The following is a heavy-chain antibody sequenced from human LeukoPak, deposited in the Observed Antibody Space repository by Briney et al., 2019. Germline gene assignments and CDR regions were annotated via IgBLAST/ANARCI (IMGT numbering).Heavy chain of an antibody. CDR3: ARAEGYCSSTNCYKGLDWFDP. V-gene: IGHV5-51*01. D-gene: IGHD2-2*02. CDR2: IYPGDSDT. CDR1: GYSFTSYW. Sequence: GESLKISCKGSGYSFTSYWIGWVRQMPGKGLKWMGIIYPGDSDTRYSPSFQGQVTISADKSISTAYLQWSSLKASDTAMYYCARAEGYCSSTNCYKGLDWFDPWGQGTLVTVSS. J-gene: IGHJ5*02.